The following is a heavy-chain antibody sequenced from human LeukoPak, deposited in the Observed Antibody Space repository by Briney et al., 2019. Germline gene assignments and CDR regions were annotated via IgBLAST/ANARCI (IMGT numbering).Heavy chain of an antibody. V-gene: IGHV3-30*19. Sequence: PGTSLRLSCAASGFTLGNHGMHWVRQAQGKGLEWVAVISYDGSNKYYGDSVKGRFTISRDNSKNTLYLQMNSLRAEDTAVYHCARDAKGFGELLILYYMDVWGKGTTVTVSS. CDR1: GFTLGNHG. CDR3: ARDAKGFGELLILYYMDV. CDR2: ISYDGSNK. J-gene: IGHJ6*03. D-gene: IGHD3-10*01.